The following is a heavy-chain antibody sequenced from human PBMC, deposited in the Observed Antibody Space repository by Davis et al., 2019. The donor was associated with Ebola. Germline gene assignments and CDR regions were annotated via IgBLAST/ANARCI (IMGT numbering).Heavy chain of an antibody. CDR3: ARHLSYGDYFDY. CDR2: LYPADSET. V-gene: IGHV5-51*01. CDR1: GYSFTSYW. D-gene: IGHD4-17*01. Sequence: GESLKISCKGSGYSFTSYWIAWVRQMPGKGLEWMGILYPADSETRYSPSFQGQVTISADKSISTAYLQWSSLKASDSAMYYCARHLSYGDYFDYWGQGTLVSVSS. J-gene: IGHJ4*02.